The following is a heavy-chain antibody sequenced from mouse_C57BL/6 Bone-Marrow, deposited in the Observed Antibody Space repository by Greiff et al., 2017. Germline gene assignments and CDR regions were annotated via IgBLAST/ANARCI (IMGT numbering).Heavy chain of an antibody. CDR2: IDPSDRYT. Sequence: QVQLQQPGAELVKPGASVKLSCKASGYTFTSYWMQWVKQRPGQGLEWIGEIDPSDRYTNYNQKFKGKATLTVDTSSPTAYMQLSSLTSEDSAVYYCARVEYYDIRYEFAYWYRGTRVTVSA. V-gene: IGHV1-50*01. CDR3: ARVEYYDIRYEFAY. CDR1: GYTFTSYW. J-gene: IGHJ3*01. D-gene: IGHD1-1*01.